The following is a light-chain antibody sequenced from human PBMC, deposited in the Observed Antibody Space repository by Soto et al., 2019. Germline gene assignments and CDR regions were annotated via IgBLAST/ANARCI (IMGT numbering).Light chain of an antibody. J-gene: IGKJ5*01. CDR3: QQYSNCPIT. CDR1: QSVNIN. V-gene: IGKV3-15*01. Sequence: EVVLTQSPATLSVSPGERATLSCRASQSVNINLAWYQQKPGQARYLLIYTASTRATGVPARFSGSGSGTEFTLTITALQSEDFTVYYWQQYSNCPITFGQGTRLEIK. CDR2: TAS.